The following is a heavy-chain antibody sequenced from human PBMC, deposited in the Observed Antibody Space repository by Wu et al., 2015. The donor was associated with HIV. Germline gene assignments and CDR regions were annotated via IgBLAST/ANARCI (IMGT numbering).Heavy chain of an antibody. D-gene: IGHD6-13*01. Sequence: QAQLVQSGAEVKKPGASVKVSCKASGYTFIDYYIYWVRQTPGQGLEWMGWINPNSRWHKYAQKFQGRVTMTRDTSISTAYMELSRLRSDDTAVYYCAREEQQLDHAFDIWGQGDNGHRLF. V-gene: IGHV1-2*02. CDR3: AREEQQLDHAFDI. CDR2: INPNSRWH. J-gene: IGHJ3*02. CDR1: GYTFIDYY.